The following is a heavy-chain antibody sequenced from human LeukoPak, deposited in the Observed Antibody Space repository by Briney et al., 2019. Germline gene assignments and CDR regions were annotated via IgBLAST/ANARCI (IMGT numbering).Heavy chain of an antibody. J-gene: IGHJ4*02. Sequence: ASVKVSCKASGGTFSSYAISWVRQAPGQGLEWMGGIIPIFGTANYAQKFQGRVTITADESTSTAYMELSSLRSEDTAVYYCASDRSPTMVRGEDYWGQGTLVTISS. V-gene: IGHV1-69*13. CDR2: IIPIFGTA. CDR1: GGTFSSYA. CDR3: ASDRSPTMVRGEDY. D-gene: IGHD3-10*01.